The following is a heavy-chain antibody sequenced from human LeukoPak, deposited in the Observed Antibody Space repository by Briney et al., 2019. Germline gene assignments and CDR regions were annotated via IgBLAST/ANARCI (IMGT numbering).Heavy chain of an antibody. CDR3: AKIPNMVRKPYFDY. D-gene: IGHD3-10*01. J-gene: IGHJ4*02. V-gene: IGHV3-23*01. CDR2: ISGSGGSK. Sequence: PGGSLRLSCAASGFTFSSDAMSWVRRAPGKGLARVAAISGSGGSKYYADSGKGRFTISRDNSKNTLYLQMNSLRAEDTAVYYCAKIPNMVRKPYFDYWGQGTLVTVSS. CDR1: GFTFSSDA.